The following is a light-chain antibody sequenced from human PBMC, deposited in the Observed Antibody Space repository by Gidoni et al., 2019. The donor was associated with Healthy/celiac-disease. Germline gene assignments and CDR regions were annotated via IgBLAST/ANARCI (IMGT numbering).Light chain of an antibody. J-gene: IGKJ5*01. CDR2: GAS. CDR1: QSVSSN. Sequence: EIVMTQSPATLSVSPGERATLSCMASQSVSSNLAWYQQKPGQAPRLLIYGASTRATGIPARFSGSGSGTEFTLTISSLQSEDFAIYYCQQYNSWPPWTFGQGTRLEIK. CDR3: QQYNSWPPWT. V-gene: IGKV3-15*01.